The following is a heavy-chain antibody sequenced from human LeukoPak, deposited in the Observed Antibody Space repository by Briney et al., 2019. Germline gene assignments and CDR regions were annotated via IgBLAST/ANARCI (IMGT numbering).Heavy chain of an antibody. V-gene: IGHV3-23*01. CDR2: ISGSGGST. J-gene: IGHJ4*02. CDR3: AKVPQPTAPSMIVEDPHRDSSDY. Sequence: GGSLRLSCAASGFTFSSYAMSWVRQAPGKGLEWVSAISGSGGSTYYADSVKGRFTISRDNSKNTLYLQMNSLRAEDTAVYYCAKVPQPTAPSMIVEDPHRDSSDYWGQGTLVTVSS. CDR1: GFTFSSYA. D-gene: IGHD3-22*01.